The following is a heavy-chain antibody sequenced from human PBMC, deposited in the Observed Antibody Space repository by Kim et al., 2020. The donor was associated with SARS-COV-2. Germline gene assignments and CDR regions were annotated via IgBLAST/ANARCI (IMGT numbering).Heavy chain of an antibody. Sequence: ASVKVSCKASGYTFTNYAVNWVRQAPGQGLEWMGWISTNTGNPTHAQGFTGRFVFSLDTSISTAYLQISSLKADDTAVYYCASAFYGTMSVSVDWGQGTL. J-gene: IGHJ4*02. V-gene: IGHV7-4-1*02. CDR2: ISTNTGNP. CDR3: ASAFYGTMSVSVD. D-gene: IGHD3-10*02. CDR1: GYTFTNYA.